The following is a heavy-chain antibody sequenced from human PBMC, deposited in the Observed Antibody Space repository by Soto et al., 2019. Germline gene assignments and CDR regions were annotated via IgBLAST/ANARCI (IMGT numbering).Heavy chain of an antibody. CDR1: GGSISSGYY. V-gene: IGHV4-31*03. CDR2: IYYSGNT. CDR3: ARDAPVAVGVPNYMDV. J-gene: IGHJ6*02. Sequence: QVQLQESGPGLVKPSQTLSLTCTASGGSISSGYYWSWIRQHPVKGLEWIGYIYYSGNTYYNPSLKSRVSISLDTSKSQFSLKLDSVTAADTAVYYCARDAPVAVGVPNYMDVWGQGTTVTVSS. D-gene: IGHD2-2*01.